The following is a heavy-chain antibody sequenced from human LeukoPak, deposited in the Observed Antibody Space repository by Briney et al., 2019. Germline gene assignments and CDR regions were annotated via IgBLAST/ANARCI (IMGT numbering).Heavy chain of an antibody. CDR1: GFPFDNYG. D-gene: IGHD6-19*01. J-gene: IGHJ4*02. CDR3: ARDGPVAGVELDQ. CDR2: ITWKGGIT. V-gene: IGHV3-20*04. Sequence: PGGSLSLSCAASGFPFDNYGTAWVRPGPGKGLEWVSGITWKGGITEYAASVKGRFTSSRDNAKNPLYLQMSSLRAEDTALYYCARDGPVAGVELDQWGQGTLVSVSS.